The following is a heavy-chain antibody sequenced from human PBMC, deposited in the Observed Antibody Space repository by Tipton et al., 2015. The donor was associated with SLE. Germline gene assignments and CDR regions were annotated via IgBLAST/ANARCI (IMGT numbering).Heavy chain of an antibody. CDR3: ARDSGTYYFDF. CDR2: IDPYSGVT. D-gene: IGHD1-26*01. V-gene: IGHV1-2*06. Sequence: QLVQSGAEMKKPGASVKVSCKASGYTFIGYYINWVRQAPGQGLEWMGRIDPYSGVTDYLQKFQGRVTMTGDTSITTAYMELSGLRSDDTAVYYCARDSGTYYFDFWGQGVLVNVSS. J-gene: IGHJ4*02. CDR1: GYTFIGYY.